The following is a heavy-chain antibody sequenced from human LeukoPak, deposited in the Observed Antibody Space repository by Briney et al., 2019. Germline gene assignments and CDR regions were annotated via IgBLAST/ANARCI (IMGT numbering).Heavy chain of an antibody. D-gene: IGHD1-14*01. CDR2: IIPIFGTA. CDR1: GGTFSSYA. V-gene: IGHV1-69*13. CDR3: ARDLGSPDPDRPYNWFDP. Sequence: SVKVSCKASGGTFSSYAISWVRQAPGQGLEWMGGIIPIFGTANYAQKFQGRVTITADESTSTAYMELSSLRSEDTAVYYCARDLGSPDPDRPYNWFDPWGQGTLVTVSS. J-gene: IGHJ5*02.